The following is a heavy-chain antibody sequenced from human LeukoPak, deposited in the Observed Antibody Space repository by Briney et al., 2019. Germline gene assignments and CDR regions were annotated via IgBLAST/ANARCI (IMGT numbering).Heavy chain of an antibody. J-gene: IGHJ6*03. CDR1: GGSISSYY. Sequence: SETLSLTCTVSGGSISSYYWSWIRQPAGKGLEWIGRIYTSGSTNYNPSLKSRVTMSADTSKNQFSLKLSSVTAADTAVYYCARVEAAAGTNYYYMDVWGKGTTVTVSS. CDR2: IYTSGST. CDR3: ARVEAAAGTNYYYMDV. V-gene: IGHV4-4*07. D-gene: IGHD6-13*01.